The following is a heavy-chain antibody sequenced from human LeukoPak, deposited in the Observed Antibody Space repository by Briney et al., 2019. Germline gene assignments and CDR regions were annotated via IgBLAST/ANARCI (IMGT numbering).Heavy chain of an antibody. J-gene: IGHJ3*02. CDR2: ISGSGGST. V-gene: IGHV3-23*01. CDR1: GFTFSSYA. D-gene: IGHD5-12*01. Sequence: GGSLRLSCAASGFTFSSYAMSWVRQAPGKGLEWVSAISGSGGSTYYADSVKGRFTISRDNSKNTLYLQMNSLRAEHTAVYYCMVATIRGHDAFDIWGQGTMVTVSS. CDR3: MVATIRGHDAFDI.